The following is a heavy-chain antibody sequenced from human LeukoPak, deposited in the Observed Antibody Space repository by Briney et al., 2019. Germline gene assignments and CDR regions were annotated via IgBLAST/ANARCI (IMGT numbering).Heavy chain of an antibody. J-gene: IGHJ4*02. CDR3: TTVVRGVITYFDY. D-gene: IGHD3-10*01. V-gene: IGHV3-15*01. CDR1: GFTFSNAW. Sequence: GGSLRLSCAVSGFTFSNAWMSWVRQAPGKGPEWVGRIKRKTDGGTTDYAAPVKGRFTISRDDSKNTLYLQMNSLKTDDTAVYYCTTVVRGVITYFDYWGQGTLVPVSS. CDR2: IKRKTDGGTT.